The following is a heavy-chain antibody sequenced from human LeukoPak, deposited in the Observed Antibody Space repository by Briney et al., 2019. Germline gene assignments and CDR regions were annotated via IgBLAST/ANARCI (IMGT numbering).Heavy chain of an antibody. D-gene: IGHD3-22*01. CDR1: GFTVSSNY. CDR2: ISSSSSTI. Sequence: PGGSLRLSCAASGFTVSSNYMNWVRQAPGKGLEWVSYISSSSSTIYYADSVKGRFTISRDNAKNSLYLQMNSLRAEDTAVYYCARDPLYYYDSSGYYDYWGQGTLVTVSS. CDR3: ARDPLYYYDSSGYYDY. V-gene: IGHV3-48*01. J-gene: IGHJ4*02.